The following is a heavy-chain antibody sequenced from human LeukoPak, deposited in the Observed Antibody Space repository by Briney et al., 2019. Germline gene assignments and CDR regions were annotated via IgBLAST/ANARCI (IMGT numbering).Heavy chain of an antibody. CDR1: GGSFSNYY. CDR2: IYYSGST. Sequence: SETLSLTCAVYGGSFSNYYWSWIRQPPGKGLEWIGSIYYSGSTYYNPSLKSRVTISVDTSKNQFSLKLSSVTAADTAVYYCARRIRGFDYWGQGTLVTVSS. J-gene: IGHJ4*02. CDR3: ARRIRGFDY. V-gene: IGHV4-39*01. D-gene: IGHD2-15*01.